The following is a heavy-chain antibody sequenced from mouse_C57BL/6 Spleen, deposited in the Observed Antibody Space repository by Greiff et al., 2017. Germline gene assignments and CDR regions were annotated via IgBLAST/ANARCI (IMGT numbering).Heavy chain of an antibody. CDR3: ARHGSSLYWYFDV. CDR2: IDPNSGGT. J-gene: IGHJ1*03. V-gene: IGHV1-72*01. CDR1: GYTFTSYW. Sequence: VQLQQPGAELVKPGASVKLSCKASGYTFTSYWMHWVKQRPERGLEWIGRIDPNSGGTKYTEKFKSKATLTVDKPSSTAYMQLSSLTSEDAAVDYWARHGSSLYWYFDVWGTGTTVTVSS. D-gene: IGHD1-1*01.